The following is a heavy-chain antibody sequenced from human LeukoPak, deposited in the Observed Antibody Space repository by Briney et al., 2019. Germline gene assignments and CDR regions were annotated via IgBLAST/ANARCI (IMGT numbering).Heavy chain of an antibody. CDR1: GGAISGYF. D-gene: IGHD6-13*01. Sequence: SETLSLTCTVTGGAISGYFWSWIRQPPGKGLEWIGYIYYSGSSRSTHYNPSLRSRVTISVDTSKTQFSLKLSSVTAADTAVYYCARDISSSSWFSNWFDPWGQGTLVTVSS. J-gene: IGHJ5*02. CDR3: ARDISSSSWFSNWFDP. V-gene: IGHV4-59*01. CDR2: IYYSGSSRST.